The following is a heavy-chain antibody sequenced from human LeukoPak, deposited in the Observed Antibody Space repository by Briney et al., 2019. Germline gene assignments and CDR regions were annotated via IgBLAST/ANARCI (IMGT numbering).Heavy chain of an antibody. CDR1: GGSISSYY. V-gene: IGHV4-59*12. Sequence: KPSETLSLTCTVSGGSISSYYWSWIRQSPGKGLEWIGYIYYDGSTNYNPSLRGRVTMSVDTSKNQFSLRLTSVTAADTAVYFCVRLGVVGLDQNWFDPWGQGTLVSVSS. CDR3: VRLGVVGLDQNWFDP. D-gene: IGHD1-26*01. J-gene: IGHJ5*02. CDR2: IYYDGST.